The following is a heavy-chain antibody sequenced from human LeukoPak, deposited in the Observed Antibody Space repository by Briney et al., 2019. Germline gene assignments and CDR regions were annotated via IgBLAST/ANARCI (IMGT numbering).Heavy chain of an antibody. CDR2: ISAYNGNT. CDR1: GYTFTSYG. CDR3: ARVTGDYYYYYYMDV. D-gene: IGHD3-10*01. J-gene: IGHJ6*03. Sequence: ASVKVSCKASGYTFTSYGISWVRQAPGQGLEWTGWISAYNGNTNYAQKLQGRVTMTTDTSTSTAYMELRSLRSDDTAVYYCARVTGDYYYYYYMDVWGKGTTVTVSS. V-gene: IGHV1-18*01.